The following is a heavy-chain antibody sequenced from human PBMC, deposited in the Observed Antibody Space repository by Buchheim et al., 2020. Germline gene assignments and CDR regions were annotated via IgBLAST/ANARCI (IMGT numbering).Heavy chain of an antibody. CDR1: GFTFSSYG. D-gene: IGHD1-7*01. CDR2: ISYDGSNK. CDR3: AKDQSHFGGTTPTEAPTLDY. J-gene: IGHJ4*02. Sequence: VQLVESGGGVVQPGRSLRLSCAASGFTFSSYGIHWVRQAPGKGLEWVAVISYDGSNKYYADSVKGRFTISRDNSKNTLYLQMNSLRAEDSAVYYCAKDQSHFGGTTPTEAPTLDYWGQG. V-gene: IGHV3-30*18.